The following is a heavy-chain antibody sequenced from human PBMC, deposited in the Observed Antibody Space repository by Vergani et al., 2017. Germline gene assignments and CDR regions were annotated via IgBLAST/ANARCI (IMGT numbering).Heavy chain of an antibody. CDR1: GGSFFNSRYY. Sequence: QLQLQESGPGLVKPSGTLSLTCSVTGGSFFNSRYYWGWIRQPPGKGLEWIGSMDYNGRAYYTPSLSRRVAISIDTSKMQFSLKLYSLTAADTAVYYCARLNGDYMRLSEYWGQGTLVAVSS. CDR2: MDYNGRA. CDR3: ARLNGDYMRLSEY. V-gene: IGHV4-39*01. J-gene: IGHJ4*02. D-gene: IGHD4-17*01.